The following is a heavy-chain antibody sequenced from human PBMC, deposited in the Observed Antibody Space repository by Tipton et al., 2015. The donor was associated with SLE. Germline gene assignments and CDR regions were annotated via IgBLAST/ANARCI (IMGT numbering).Heavy chain of an antibody. CDR1: GGSFSGYY. J-gene: IGHJ4*02. D-gene: IGHD4-17*01. V-gene: IGHV4-34*01. CDR2: NNHSGST. Sequence: TLSLTCAVYGGSFSGYYWSWIRQPPGKGLEWIGDNNHSGSTNYNPSLKSQVTISVDKSKNQFSLKLSSVTAADTAAYYCARGTVTYYFDYWGQGTLVTVSS. CDR3: ARGTVTYYFDY.